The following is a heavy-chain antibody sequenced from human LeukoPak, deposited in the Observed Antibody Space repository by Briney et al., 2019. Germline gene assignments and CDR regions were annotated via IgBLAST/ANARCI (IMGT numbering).Heavy chain of an antibody. Sequence: SETLSLTCAVYGGSFSGYYWSWIRQPPGKGLEWIGEINHSGSTNYNPSLKSRATISVDTSKNQFSLKLSSVTAADTAVYYCARVVGEPSVSYNWFDPWGQGTLVTVSS. D-gene: IGHD3-10*01. V-gene: IGHV4-34*01. CDR2: INHSGST. J-gene: IGHJ5*02. CDR1: GGSFSGYY. CDR3: ARVVGEPSVSYNWFDP.